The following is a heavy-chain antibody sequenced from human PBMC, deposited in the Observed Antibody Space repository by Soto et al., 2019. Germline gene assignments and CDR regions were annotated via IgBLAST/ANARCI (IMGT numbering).Heavy chain of an antibody. CDR1: GFTFSSYG. D-gene: IGHD2-2*01. J-gene: IGHJ6*02. V-gene: IGHV3-30*18. CDR2: ISYDGSNK. CDR3: AKEGGYCSSTSCYGMDV. Sequence: GGSLRLSCAASGFTFSSYGMHWVRQAPGKGLEWVAVISYDGSNKYYADSVKGRFTISRDNSKNTLYLQMNSLRAEDTAVYYCAKEGGYCSSTSCYGMDVWGQGTTVTVSS.